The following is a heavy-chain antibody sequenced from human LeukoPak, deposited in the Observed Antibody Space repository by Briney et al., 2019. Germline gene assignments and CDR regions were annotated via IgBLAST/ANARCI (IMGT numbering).Heavy chain of an antibody. V-gene: IGHV4-61*02. J-gene: IGHJ6*03. CDR3: ARDEYYYDSSGYYGDYYYMDV. CDR2: IYTSGST. Sequence: SETLSLTCTVSGGSISSGSYYWSWIRQPAGKGLEWIGRIYTSGSTNYNPSLKSRVTISVDTSKNQFSLKLSSVTAADTAVYYCARDEYYYDSSGYYGDYYYMDVWGKGTTVTISS. D-gene: IGHD3-22*01. CDR1: GGSISSGSYY.